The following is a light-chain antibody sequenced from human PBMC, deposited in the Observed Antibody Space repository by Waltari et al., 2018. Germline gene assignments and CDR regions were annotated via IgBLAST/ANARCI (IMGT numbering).Light chain of an antibody. CDR2: DAS. CDR1: QSVSSY. Sequence: EIVLTQSPATLSLSPGERATLSCRSSQSVSSYLAWYQQTPGQAPRLLIYDASNRATGIPARFIGSGSGTDFTLTISSLEPEDFAVYYWQQRSNWPGLTFGGGTKVEIK. CDR3: QQRSNWPGLT. V-gene: IGKV3-11*01. J-gene: IGKJ4*01.